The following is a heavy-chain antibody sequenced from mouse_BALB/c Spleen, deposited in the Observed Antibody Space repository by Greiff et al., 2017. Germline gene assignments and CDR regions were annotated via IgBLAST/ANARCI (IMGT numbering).Heavy chain of an antibody. Sequence: VQLQQSGAELAKPGASVKMSCKASGYTFTSYWMHWVKQRPGQGLEWIGYINPSTGYTEYNQKFKDKATLTVDKSSSTAYMQLSSPTSEDSAVYYCARRYYGSSYGYYAMDYWGQGTSVTGSS. CDR1: GYTFTSYW. J-gene: IGHJ4*01. D-gene: IGHD1-1*01. CDR3: ARRYYGSSYGYYAMDY. CDR2: INPSTGYT. V-gene: IGHV1-7*01.